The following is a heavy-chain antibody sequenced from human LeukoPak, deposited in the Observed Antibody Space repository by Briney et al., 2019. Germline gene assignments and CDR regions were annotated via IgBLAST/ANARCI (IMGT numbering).Heavy chain of an antibody. V-gene: IGHV3-30*04. CDR3: ARQFSTWYYFDY. Sequence: GGSLRLSCAASGFTFSSYVMHWVRQAPGKGLEWVAVISYDGSNKYYADSVKGRFTISRDNSKNTLYLQMNSLRAEDTAVYYCARQFSTWYYFDYWGQGTLVTVSS. CDR2: ISYDGSNK. CDR1: GFTFSSYV. D-gene: IGHD6-13*01. J-gene: IGHJ4*02.